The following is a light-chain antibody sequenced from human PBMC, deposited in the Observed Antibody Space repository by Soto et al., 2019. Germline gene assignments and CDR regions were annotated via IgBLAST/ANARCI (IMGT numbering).Light chain of an antibody. V-gene: IGKV3-20*01. J-gene: IGKJ1*01. CDR1: QSVSSIY. Sequence: EIVLTQSPGTLSLSPGERATLSCRASQSVSSIYLAWYQQKPGQAPRLLIYGASSRATGIPDRFSGSESGTDFTLTISRLEPEDFAVYYCQQYGSSRWTFGQGTKV. CDR3: QQYGSSRWT. CDR2: GAS.